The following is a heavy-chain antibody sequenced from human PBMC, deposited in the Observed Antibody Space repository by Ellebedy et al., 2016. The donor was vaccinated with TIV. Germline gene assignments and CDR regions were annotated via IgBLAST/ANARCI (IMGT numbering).Heavy chain of an antibody. V-gene: IGHV3-23*01. CDR2: IVGSGA. Sequence: PGGSLRLSCAASGFTFSPYAMAWVRQAPGKGLEWVSGIVGSGAQKYADSVKGRFTISRDNSKRTVDLQKNSLRAEDTAVYFCAKDRTPGDGYWVFDNWGQGTLVSVSS. J-gene: IGHJ4*02. D-gene: IGHD5-18*01. CDR1: GFTFSPYA. CDR3: AKDRTPGDGYWVFDN.